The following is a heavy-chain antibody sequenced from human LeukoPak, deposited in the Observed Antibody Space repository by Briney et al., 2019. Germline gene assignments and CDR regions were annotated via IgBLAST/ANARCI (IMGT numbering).Heavy chain of an antibody. CDR2: INAGNGNT. J-gene: IGHJ4*02. V-gene: IGHV1-3*01. Sequence: GASVKVSCKASGYTFTSYAMHWVRQAPGQRLEWMGWINAGNGNTKYSQKFQGRVTITRDTSASTAYMELSSLRSEDTAVYYCARSHYYDSSGYYYELDYWGQGTLVTVSS. CDR3: ARSHYYDSSGYYYELDY. D-gene: IGHD3-22*01. CDR1: GYTFTSYA.